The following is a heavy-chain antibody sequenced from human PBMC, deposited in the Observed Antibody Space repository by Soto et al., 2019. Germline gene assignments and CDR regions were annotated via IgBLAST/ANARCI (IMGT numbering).Heavy chain of an antibody. Sequence: EVQLLESGGGLVQPGGSLRLSCAAPGFTFSNYAMNWVRQAPGKGLEWVSVISGSGGSTYYADSVKGRFTISRDNSKNTLYLQMSRLRGEDTAVYYCARRSSGWYFDYWGQGTLVTVSS. V-gene: IGHV3-23*01. D-gene: IGHD6-19*01. J-gene: IGHJ4*02. CDR3: ARRSSGWYFDY. CDR2: ISGSGGST. CDR1: GFTFSNYA.